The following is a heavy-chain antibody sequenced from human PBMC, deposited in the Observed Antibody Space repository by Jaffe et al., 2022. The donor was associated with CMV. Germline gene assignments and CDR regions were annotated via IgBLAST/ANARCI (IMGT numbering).Heavy chain of an antibody. D-gene: IGHD2-2*01. J-gene: IGHJ6*03. CDR2: IKSKTDGGTT. CDR3: TTVTQESVCFAGYCSSGYYYYMDV. Sequence: EVQLVESGGGLVKPGGSLRLSCAASGFTFSNAWMSWVRQAPGKGLEWVGRIKSKTDGGTTDYAAPVKGRFTISRDDSKNTLYLQMNSLKTEDTAVYYCTTVTQESVCFAGYCSSGYYYYMDVWGKGTTVTVSS. CDR1: GFTFSNAW. V-gene: IGHV3-15*01.